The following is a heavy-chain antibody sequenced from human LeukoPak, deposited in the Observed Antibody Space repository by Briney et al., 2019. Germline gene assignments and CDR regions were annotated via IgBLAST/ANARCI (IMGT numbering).Heavy chain of an antibody. V-gene: IGHV3-7*03. CDR2: IKQDGSEK. CDR1: GFTFSSYW. CDR3: AKGLYCSGGGCLFDD. Sequence: GGSLRLSCAASGFTFSSYWMSWVRQAPGKGLEWVANIKQDGSEKYYVDSVKGRFTISRDNAKNSLYLQMNSLRAEDTAVYYCAKGLYCSGGGCLFDDWGQGTLVTVSS. J-gene: IGHJ4*02. D-gene: IGHD2-15*01.